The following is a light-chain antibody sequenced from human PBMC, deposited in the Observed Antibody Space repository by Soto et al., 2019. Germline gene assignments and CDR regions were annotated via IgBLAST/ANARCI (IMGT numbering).Light chain of an antibody. CDR1: SSNIGSNT. CDR2: SNN. J-gene: IGLJ1*01. V-gene: IGLV1-44*01. Sequence: HSVLTQPPSASGTPGQRVTISCSGSSSNIGSNTVNWYQQLPGTAPKLLIYSNNQRPSGVPDRFSGSKSGTSASLAISGLQSEDEADYYCAAWNDSLNGNVCGTGTKLTVL. CDR3: AAWNDSLNGNV.